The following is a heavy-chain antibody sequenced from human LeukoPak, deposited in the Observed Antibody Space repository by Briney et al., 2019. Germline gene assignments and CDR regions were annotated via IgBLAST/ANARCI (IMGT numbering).Heavy chain of an antibody. V-gene: IGHV3-7*01. CDR1: GFTFSSYW. D-gene: IGHD3-22*01. Sequence: PGGSLRLSCAASGFTFSSYWMSWVRQAPGKGLEWVANIKQDGSEKYYVDSVKGRFTISRDNAKNSLYLQMNSLRAEDTAVYYCARGFETYYYDSSGSDYRGQGTLVTVSS. CDR3: ARGFETYYYDSSGSDY. CDR2: IKQDGSEK. J-gene: IGHJ4*02.